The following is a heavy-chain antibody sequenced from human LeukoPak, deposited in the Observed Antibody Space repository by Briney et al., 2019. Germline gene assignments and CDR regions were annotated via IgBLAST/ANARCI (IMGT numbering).Heavy chain of an antibody. CDR3: ARQGGGRYSYEDY. J-gene: IGHJ4*02. V-gene: IGHV4-39*01. CDR1: GGSISSSSYY. D-gene: IGHD5-18*01. Sequence: PSETLSLTCTVSGGSISSSSYYWGWIRQPPGKGLEWIGSIYYSGSTYCNPSLKSRVTISVDTSKNQFSLKLSSVTAADTAVYYCARQGGGRYSYEDYWGQGTLVTVSS. CDR2: IYYSGST.